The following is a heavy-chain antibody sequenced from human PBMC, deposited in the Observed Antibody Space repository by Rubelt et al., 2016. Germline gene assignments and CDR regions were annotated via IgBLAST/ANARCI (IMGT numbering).Heavy chain of an antibody. J-gene: IGHJ5*02. D-gene: IGHD2/OR15-2a*01. CDR1: GGSLSGYY. V-gene: IGHV4-34*02. CDR2: INHSGST. Sequence: QVQLQQWGAGLLKPSETLSLTCAVYGGSLSGYYWSWIRQTPGKGLDWIGEINHSGSTSYNPSLQRRVTISVDTSKNQFSLKLNSVTAADTAVYYWARHLSFENIIVPRWFDPWGQGTLVTVSS. CDR3: ARHLSFENIIVPRWFDP.